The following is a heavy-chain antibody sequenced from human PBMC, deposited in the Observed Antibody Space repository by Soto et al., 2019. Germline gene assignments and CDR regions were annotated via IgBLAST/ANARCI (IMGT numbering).Heavy chain of an antibody. Sequence: SETLSLTCIVSGESISSSSSYWGWIRQPPGKGLEWIGSIYYSGRTYYNPSFKGRVTISIDTSKKQFSLKLSSVTATDTAVYYCARQGTTVVTQAYFDHWGQGALVTVSS. J-gene: IGHJ4*02. CDR2: IYYSGRT. CDR3: ARQGTTVVTQAYFDH. D-gene: IGHD2-21*02. CDR1: GESISSSSSY. V-gene: IGHV4-39*01.